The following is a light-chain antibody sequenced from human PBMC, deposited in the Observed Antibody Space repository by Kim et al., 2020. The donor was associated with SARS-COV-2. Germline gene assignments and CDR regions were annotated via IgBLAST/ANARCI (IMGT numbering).Light chain of an antibody. CDR3: QQYYSTPFT. J-gene: IGKJ3*01. V-gene: IGKV4-1*01. CDR1: QSVLYSSNNKNY. Sequence: DIVMTQYPDSLAVSLGERATINCKSSQSVLYSSNNKNYLAWYQQKPGQPPKLLIYWASTRESRVPDRFSGSGSGTDFTLTISSLQAEDVAVYYCQQYYSTPFTFGPGTKVDIK. CDR2: WAS.